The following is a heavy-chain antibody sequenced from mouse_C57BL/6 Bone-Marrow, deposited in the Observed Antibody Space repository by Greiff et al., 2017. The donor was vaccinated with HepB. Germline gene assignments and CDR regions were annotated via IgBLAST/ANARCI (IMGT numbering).Heavy chain of an antibody. CDR3: ASLYYYGSSYDYAMDY. Sequence: VQLQQSGPELVKPGASVKLSCKASGYTFTSYDINWVKQRPGQGLEWIGWIYPRDGSTKYNEKFKGKATLTVDTSSSTAYMELHSLTSEDSAVYFCASLYYYGSSYDYAMDYWGQGTSVTVSS. J-gene: IGHJ4*01. CDR2: IYPRDGST. CDR1: GYTFTSYD. V-gene: IGHV1-85*01. D-gene: IGHD1-1*01.